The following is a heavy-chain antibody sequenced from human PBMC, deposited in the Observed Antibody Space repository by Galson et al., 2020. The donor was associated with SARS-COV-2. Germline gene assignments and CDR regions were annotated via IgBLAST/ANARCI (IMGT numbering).Heavy chain of an antibody. V-gene: IGHV3-23*01. Sequence: LSLTCAASGFTFSNYAMSWVRQAPGKGLEWVSSISGSDTSTYYTDSVKGRFTISRDNSKNTLYLQMNSLRVEDTAMYYCTKDPPVANYDRTGYSDHWGQGTLVTVSS. CDR3: TKDPPVANYDRTGYSDH. D-gene: IGHD3-22*01. CDR1: GFTFSNYA. CDR2: ISGSDTST. J-gene: IGHJ4*02.